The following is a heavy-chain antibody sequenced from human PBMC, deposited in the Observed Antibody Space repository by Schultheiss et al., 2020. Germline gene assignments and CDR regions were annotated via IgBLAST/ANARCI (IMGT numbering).Heavy chain of an antibody. CDR2: ISGSGGST. J-gene: IGHJ6*03. Sequence: GGSLRLSCAASGFTFSSYSMNWVRQAPGKGLEWVSAISGSGGSTYYADSVKGRFTISRENAKNSLYLQMNSLRAEDTAVYYCATARREIMAAAGPYYYYYYMDVWGKGTTVTVSS. V-gene: IGHV3-21*04. D-gene: IGHD6-13*01. CDR3: ATARREIMAAAGPYYYYYYMDV. CDR1: GFTFSSYS.